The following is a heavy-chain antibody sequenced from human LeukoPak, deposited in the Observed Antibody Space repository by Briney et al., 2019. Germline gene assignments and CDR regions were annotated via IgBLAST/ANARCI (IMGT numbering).Heavy chain of an antibody. CDR3: ARWDYYDSSGYCY. J-gene: IGHJ4*02. CDR1: GYTFTDYY. D-gene: IGHD3-22*01. CDR2: VDPEDGET. V-gene: IGHV1-69-2*01. Sequence: ASVKVSCKASGYTFTDYYMHWVQQAPGKGLEWMGLVDPEDGETIYAEKFQGRVTITADTSTDTAYMELSSLRSEDTAVYYCARWDYYDSSGYCYWGQGTLATVSS.